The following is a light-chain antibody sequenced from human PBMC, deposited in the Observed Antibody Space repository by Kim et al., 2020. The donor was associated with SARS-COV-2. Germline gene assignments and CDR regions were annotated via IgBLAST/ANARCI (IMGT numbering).Light chain of an antibody. J-gene: IGKJ1*01. CDR2: GAS. Sequence: VSPGDRATLTCMASQSISSNVAWYQQKPGQAPKLLIYGASTRATGIPARFSGSGSGTEFTLTISSLQSEDFAVYYCQQNNSCTWTFGQGTKVDIK. CDR1: QSISSN. CDR3: QQNNSCTWT. V-gene: IGKV3-15*01.